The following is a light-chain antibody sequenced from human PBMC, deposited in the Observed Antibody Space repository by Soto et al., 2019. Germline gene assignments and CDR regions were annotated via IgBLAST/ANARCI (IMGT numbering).Light chain of an antibody. CDR3: QQYDNLLWAYT. J-gene: IGKJ2*01. Sequence: DIQMTQSPSSLSASVGDRVTITCQASQDISNYLNWCQQKPGKAPKLLIYDASNLETGVPSRFSGSGSGTDFTFTISSLQPEDIATYYCQQYDNLLWAYTFGQGTKLEIK. V-gene: IGKV1-33*01. CDR1: QDISNY. CDR2: DAS.